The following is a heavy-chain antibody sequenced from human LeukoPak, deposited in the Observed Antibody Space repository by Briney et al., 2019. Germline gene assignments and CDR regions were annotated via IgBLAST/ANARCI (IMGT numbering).Heavy chain of an antibody. D-gene: IGHD6-19*01. CDR2: ISYDGSNK. J-gene: IGHJ4*02. CDR1: GFTFSSCA. CDR3: AKLKQWQPQRYFFEY. Sequence: GGSLRLSCAASGFTFSSCAMHWVRQAPGKGLEWVAVISYDGSNKYYADSVKGRFTISRDNSKNILYLQLNSLRAEDTAVYYCAKLKQWQPQRYFFEYWGQGALVTVAS. V-gene: IGHV3-30-3*02.